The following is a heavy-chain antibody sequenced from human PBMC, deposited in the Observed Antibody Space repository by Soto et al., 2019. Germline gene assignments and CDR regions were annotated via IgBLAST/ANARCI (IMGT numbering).Heavy chain of an antibody. CDR1: GYTFTSYA. J-gene: IGHJ4*02. D-gene: IGHD1-26*01. Sequence: GASVKVSCKASGYTFTSYAMHWVRQAPGQRLEWMGWINAGNGNTKYSQKFQGRVTITRDTSASTAYMELSSLRSEDTAVYYCARLRSYPGRGVGATTESGRDYWGQGTLVTVSS. CDR2: INAGNGNT. V-gene: IGHV1-3*01. CDR3: ARLRSYPGRGVGATTESGRDY.